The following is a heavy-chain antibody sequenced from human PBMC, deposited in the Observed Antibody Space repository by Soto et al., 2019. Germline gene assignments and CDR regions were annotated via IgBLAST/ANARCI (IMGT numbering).Heavy chain of an antibody. J-gene: IGHJ3*02. CDR1: GGSISSSNW. Sequence: QVQLQESGPGLVKPSGTLSLTCAVSGGSISSSNWWSWVRQPPGKGLEWIGEIYHSGSTNYNPSLESRVTISVDKSKNQFSLKLSSVTAADTAVYYGARGSAMATKVAFAFDIWGQGTMVTVSS. V-gene: IGHV4-4*02. CDR3: ARGSAMATKVAFAFDI. CDR2: IYHSGST. D-gene: IGHD5-18*01.